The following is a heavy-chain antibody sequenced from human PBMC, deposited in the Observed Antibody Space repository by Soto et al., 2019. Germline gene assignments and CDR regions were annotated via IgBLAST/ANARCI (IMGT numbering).Heavy chain of an antibody. CDR1: GGSINSYY. V-gene: IGHV4-59*01. Sequence: SETLSLTCTVSGGSINSYYWTWIRQPPGKGLEWIGYIYYTGSTDYNPSLRSRVTISVDTSKNQFSLRLRSVTAADTAVYYCARSGYQHSMNWFDPWGQGTLVTVSS. CDR2: IYYTGST. J-gene: IGHJ5*02. D-gene: IGHD3-3*01. CDR3: ARSGYQHSMNWFDP.